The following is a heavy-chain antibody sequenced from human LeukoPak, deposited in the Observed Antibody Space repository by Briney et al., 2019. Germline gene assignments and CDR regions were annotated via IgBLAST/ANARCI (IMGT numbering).Heavy chain of an antibody. V-gene: IGHV4-39*07. CDR2: IYHSGST. Sequence: SETLSLTCTVSGGSISSSSYYWGWIRQPPGKGLEWIGSIYHSGSTYYNPSLKSRVTISVDTSKNQFSLKLSSVTAADTAVYFCARVYRYYFDYWGQGTLVTVSS. CDR3: ARVYRYYFDY. D-gene: IGHD5/OR15-5a*01. CDR1: GGSISSSSYY. J-gene: IGHJ4*02.